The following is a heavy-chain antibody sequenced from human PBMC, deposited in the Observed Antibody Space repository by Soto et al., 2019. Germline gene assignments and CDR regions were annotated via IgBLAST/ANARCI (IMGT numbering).Heavy chain of an antibody. CDR1: GLPFTGFA. D-gene: IGHD3-10*01. V-gene: IGHV3-23*01. J-gene: IGHJ6*02. CDR3: AKVSASGSGTYTKRNFYYHYYGMDV. Sequence: DVQLLESGGGLAQPGGSLKPPGQALGLPFTGFAITWVAQAQGRGWGWAQLFKGGGISTYYADSVKGRLTISRGNSKNTLYLQMNSLRADDTAVYYCAKVSASGSGTYTKRNFYYHYYGMDVWGQGTTVTVSS. CDR2: FKGGGIST.